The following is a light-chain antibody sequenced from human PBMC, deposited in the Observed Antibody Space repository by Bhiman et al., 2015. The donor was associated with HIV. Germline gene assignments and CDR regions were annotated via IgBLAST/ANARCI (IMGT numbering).Light chain of an antibody. Sequence: QSVLTQPPSVSGAPGQRVTISCTGSSSNIGAAYDVHWYQQLPGTAPKLLIYGNVLRPSRVPDRFSGSKSGTSASLAISGLQAEDEATYFCASWDDSLNGPLFGGGTKFDRP. J-gene: IGLJ3*02. CDR1: SSNIGAAYD. CDR3: ASWDDSLNGPL. CDR2: GNV. V-gene: IGLV1-40*01.